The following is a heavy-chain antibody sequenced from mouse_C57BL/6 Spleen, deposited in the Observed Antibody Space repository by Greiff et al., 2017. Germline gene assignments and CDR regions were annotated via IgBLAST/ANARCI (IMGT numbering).Heavy chain of an antibody. CDR2: IDPSDSYT. D-gene: IGHD1-1*01. CDR3: ARSEYYGSRGYFDY. J-gene: IGHJ2*01. Sequence: QVQLQQPGAELVMPGASVKLSCKASGYTFTSYWMHWVKQRPGQGLEWIGEIDPSDSYTNYNQKFKGKSTLTVDKSSSTAYMQLSSLTSEDSAVYYCARSEYYGSRGYFDYWGPGTTLPVSS. CDR1: GYTFTSYW. V-gene: IGHV1-69*01.